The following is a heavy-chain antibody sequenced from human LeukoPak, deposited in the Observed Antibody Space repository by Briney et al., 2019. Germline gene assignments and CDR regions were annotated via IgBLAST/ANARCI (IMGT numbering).Heavy chain of an antibody. V-gene: IGHV3-74*01. CDR2: INSDGSST. CDR3: ASFSGSYDNWFDP. Sequence: GGSLRLSCAPSGFTFSSYWMHWVRQAPGKGLVWVSRINSDGSSTSYTDSVKGRFTISRDNAKNTLYLQMNSLRAEDTAVYYCASFSGSYDNWFDPWGQGTLVTVSS. CDR1: GFTFSSYW. D-gene: IGHD1-26*01. J-gene: IGHJ5*02.